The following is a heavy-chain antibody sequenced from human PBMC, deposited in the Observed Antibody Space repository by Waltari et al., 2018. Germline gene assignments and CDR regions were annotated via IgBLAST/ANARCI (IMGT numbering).Heavy chain of an antibody. V-gene: IGHV4-39*07. D-gene: IGHD3-3*01. J-gene: IGHJ6*03. CDR3: ARTVYYDFWSGSSYYYYMDV. CDR2: IYYSGST. Sequence: QLQLQESGPGLVMPSETLSPTCTVSGGSISSSSHYWGWIRQPPGKGQEWIGSIYYSGSTYYNPSLKSRVTISVDTSKNQFSLKLSSVTAADTAVYYCARTVYYDFWSGSSYYYYMDVWGKGTTVTISS. CDR1: GGSISSSSHY.